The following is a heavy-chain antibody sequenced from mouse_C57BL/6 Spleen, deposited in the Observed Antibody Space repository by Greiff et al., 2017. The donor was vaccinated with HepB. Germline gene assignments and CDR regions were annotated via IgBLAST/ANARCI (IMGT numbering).Heavy chain of an antibody. CDR2: INPGSGGT. V-gene: IGHV1-54*01. Sequence: QVQLQQSGAELVRPGTSVKVSCKASGYSFTNYLIEWVKQRPGQGLEWIGVINPGSGGTNYNEKFKGKATLTADKSSSTAYMQLSSLTSEDSAVYFCARLWSLRGFDYWGQGTTLTVSS. J-gene: IGHJ2*01. CDR1: GYSFTNYL. D-gene: IGHD2-1*01. CDR3: ARLWSLRGFDY.